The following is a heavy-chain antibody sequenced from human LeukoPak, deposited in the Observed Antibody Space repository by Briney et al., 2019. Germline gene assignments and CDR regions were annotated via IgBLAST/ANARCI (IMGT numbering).Heavy chain of an antibody. D-gene: IGHD3-10*01. J-gene: IGHJ4*02. V-gene: IGHV3-64D*06. CDR2: ISSNGGST. CDR1: GFTFSSYA. Sequence: PGGSLRLSCSASGFTFSSYAMHWVRQAPGKGLEYVSAISSNGGSTYYADSVKGRFTISRDNSKNTLYLQMSSLRAEDTAVYYCVRDLYYGSGSYYPALDYWAREPWSPSPQ. CDR3: VRDLYYGSGSYYPALDY.